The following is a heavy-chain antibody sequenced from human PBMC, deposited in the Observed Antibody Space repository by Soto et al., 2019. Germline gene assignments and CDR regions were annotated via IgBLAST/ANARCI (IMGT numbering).Heavy chain of an antibody. CDR3: ARRERAAGTAMVRGGLDS. V-gene: IGHV4-39*01. J-gene: IGHJ4*02. CDR2: IYYSGST. Sequence: SETLSLTCTVSGGSISSSSFHWGWIRQPPGKGLEWIGSIYYSGSTYYSPSLKSRVTISVDTSKNQFSLKLSSVTAADTAVYYCARRERAAGTAMVRGGLDSWGQGALVTVS. D-gene: IGHD3-10*01. CDR1: GGSISSSSFH.